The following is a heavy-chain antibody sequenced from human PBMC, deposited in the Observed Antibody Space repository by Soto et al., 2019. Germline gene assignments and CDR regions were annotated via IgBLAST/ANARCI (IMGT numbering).Heavy chain of an antibody. V-gene: IGHV3-30*18. CDR2: ISYDGSNK. D-gene: IGHD2-8*02. Sequence: PGGSLRLSCAASGFTFSSYGMHWVRQAPGKGLEWVAVISYDGSNKYYADSVKGRFTISRDNSKNTLYLQMNSLRAEDTAVYYCAKVLGYYFDYWGQGTLVTVSS. CDR3: AKVLGYYFDY. CDR1: GFTFSSYG. J-gene: IGHJ4*02.